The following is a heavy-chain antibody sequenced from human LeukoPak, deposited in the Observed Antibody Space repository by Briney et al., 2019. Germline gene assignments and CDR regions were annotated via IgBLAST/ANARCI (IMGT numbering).Heavy chain of an antibody. CDR1: GFTFSSYA. J-gene: IGHJ4*02. D-gene: IGHD6-13*01. Sequence: PGGSLRLSCAASGFTFSSYAMSWVRQAPGKGLEWVSAISGSGGSTYYADSVKGRFTISRDNSKNTLYLQMNSLRAEDTAVYYCAKGYISSSWGEGRYYFDYWGQGTLVTVSS. CDR3: AKGYISSSWGEGRYYFDY. CDR2: ISGSGGST. V-gene: IGHV3-23*01.